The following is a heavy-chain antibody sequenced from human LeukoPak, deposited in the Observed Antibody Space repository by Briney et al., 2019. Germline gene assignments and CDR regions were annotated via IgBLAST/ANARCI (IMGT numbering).Heavy chain of an antibody. CDR3: ARETIFGVVIPTSFDY. Sequence: SETLSLTCTVSGYSISSGYYWGWIRQPPGKGLEWIGSIYHSGSTYYNPSLKSRVHISVDTSTHQFSLKLSSVTAADTAVYYCARETIFGVVIPTSFDYWGQGTLVTVSS. D-gene: IGHD3-3*01. CDR1: GYSISSGYY. V-gene: IGHV4-38-2*02. J-gene: IGHJ4*02. CDR2: IYHSGST.